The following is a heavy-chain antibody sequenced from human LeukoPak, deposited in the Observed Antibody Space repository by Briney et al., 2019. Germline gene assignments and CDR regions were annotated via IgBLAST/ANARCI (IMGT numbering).Heavy chain of an antibody. CDR1: GGSVSSGSYY. D-gene: IGHD3-3*01. V-gene: IGHV4-61*01. CDR3: ARVPSITIFGLVTPYYFDY. CDR2: IYYSGST. Sequence: KPSETLSLTCTVSGGSVSSGSYYWSWIRQPPGKGLEWIGYIYYSGSTNYNPSLKSRVTISVDTSKNQFSLKLSSVTAADTAVYYCARVPSITIFGLVTPYYFDYWGQGTLVTVSS. J-gene: IGHJ4*02.